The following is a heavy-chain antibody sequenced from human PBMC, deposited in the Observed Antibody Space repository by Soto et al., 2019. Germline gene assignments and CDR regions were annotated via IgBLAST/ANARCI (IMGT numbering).Heavy chain of an antibody. J-gene: IGHJ6*02. Sequence: SETLSLTCTVSGGSISSYYWSWIRQPAGRGLEWIGRIYTSGSSNYNPSLKSRVTMSVVTSENQFSLKLSSVTAAATAVYYCAREGYVDIVATIQYYNYGLEVWGQGTTVTVSS. CDR1: GGSISSYY. D-gene: IGHD5-12*01. CDR3: AREGYVDIVATIQYYNYGLEV. V-gene: IGHV4-4*07. CDR2: IYTSGSS.